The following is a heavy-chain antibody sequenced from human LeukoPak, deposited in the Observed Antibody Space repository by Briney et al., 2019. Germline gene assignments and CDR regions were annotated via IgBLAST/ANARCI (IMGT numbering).Heavy chain of an antibody. D-gene: IGHD1-26*01. CDR1: GGSISSPSW. CDR3: ARVRYSGSYYGHDAFDI. Sequence: SGTLSLTCAVSGGSISSPSWWTWVRQPPGKGLEWIGEIYRSGSTNYNPSLKSRVTMSVDKSKNQFSLKMTSVTAADTAVYYCARVRYSGSYYGHDAFDIWGQGTMVTVSS. J-gene: IGHJ3*02. V-gene: IGHV4-4*02. CDR2: IYRSGST.